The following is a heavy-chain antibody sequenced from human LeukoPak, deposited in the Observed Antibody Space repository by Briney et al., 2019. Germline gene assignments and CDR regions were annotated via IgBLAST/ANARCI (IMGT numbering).Heavy chain of an antibody. CDR2: ITGSDDTT. CDR3: AKGPQLYSGYHPAY. Sequence: GGSLRLSCAASGFSFSNDAMTWVRQAPGKGLEWVSPITGSDDTTYYTDSVKGRFTISRDYSNNMLHLQMNSLRNEDTAIYYCAKGPQLYSGYHPAYWGQGTLVTVSS. V-gene: IGHV3-23*01. J-gene: IGHJ4*02. D-gene: IGHD5-12*01. CDR1: GFSFSNDA.